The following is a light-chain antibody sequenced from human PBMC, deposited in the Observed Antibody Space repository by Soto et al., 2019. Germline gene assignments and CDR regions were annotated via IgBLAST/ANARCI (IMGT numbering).Light chain of an antibody. CDR3: QSYDSSLSGPWV. J-gene: IGLJ3*02. CDR1: SSNIGAGYD. V-gene: IGLV1-40*01. CDR2: GNN. Sequence: QSVLTQPPSVSGAPGQGVTISCTGSSSNIGAGYDVHWYQQLPGTAPKLLIYGNNNRPSGVPDRFSGSKSGTSASLAITGLQAEDEADYYCQSYDSSLSGPWVFGGGTKLTVL.